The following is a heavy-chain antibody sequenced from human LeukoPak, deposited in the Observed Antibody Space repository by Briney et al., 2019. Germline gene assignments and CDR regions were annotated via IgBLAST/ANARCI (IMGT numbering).Heavy chain of an antibody. V-gene: IGHV3-30*04. CDR2: ISYDGSNK. CDR1: GFTFSSYA. CDR3: ARDYGDLDYYYGMDV. J-gene: IGHJ6*04. D-gene: IGHD4-17*01. Sequence: QAGGSLRLSCAASGFTFSSYAMHWVRQAPGKGLEWVALISYDGSNKYYADSVKGRFTISRDNSKNTLYLQMNSLRAEDTAVYYYARDYGDLDYYYGMDVWGKGTTVTVSS.